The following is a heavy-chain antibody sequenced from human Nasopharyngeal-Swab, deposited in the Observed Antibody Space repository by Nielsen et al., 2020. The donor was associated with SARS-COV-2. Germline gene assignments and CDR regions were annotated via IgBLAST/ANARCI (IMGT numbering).Heavy chain of an antibody. CDR1: GFTFHNYG. CDR2: ISYEGSLK. V-gene: IGHV3-30*03. Sequence: GESLKISCAVSGFTFHNYGMHWVRQAPGKGLEWVALISYEGSLKYYADSVKGRFTISRDSSKNTVYLQMNSLRPEDTAVYYCARRRPILHLGEFSSSFDSWGQGTLVTVSS. D-gene: IGHD3-16*01. J-gene: IGHJ4*02. CDR3: ARRRPILHLGEFSSSFDS.